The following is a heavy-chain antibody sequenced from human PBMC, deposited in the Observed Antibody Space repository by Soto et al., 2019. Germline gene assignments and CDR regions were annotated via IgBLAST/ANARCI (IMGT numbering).Heavy chain of an antibody. J-gene: IGHJ3*02. CDR3: ATPSEECSGGSCYYGDAFDI. Sequence: ASVKVSCKASGYTFTSYYIHWVRQAPGQGLEWMGIINPSGGSTSYAQKFQGRVTMTRDTSTSTVYMELSSLRSEDTAVYYCATPSEECSGGSCYYGDAFDIWGQGTMVPVSS. CDR2: INPSGGST. D-gene: IGHD2-15*01. V-gene: IGHV1-46*01. CDR1: GYTFTSYY.